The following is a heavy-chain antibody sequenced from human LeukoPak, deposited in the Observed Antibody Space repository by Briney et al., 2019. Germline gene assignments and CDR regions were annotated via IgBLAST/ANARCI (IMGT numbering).Heavy chain of an antibody. CDR1: GGCISSYY. D-gene: IGHD2-15*01. V-gene: IGHV4-59*12. J-gene: IGHJ4*02. CDR2: IYYSGST. CDR3: ARSGLSATGEFDY. Sequence: PSETLSLTCTVSGGCISSYYWSWIRQPPGKGLEGIRYIYYSGSTNYNPSLKSRVTISVDTSKNQFSLKLSSVTAADTAVYYCARSGLSATGEFDYWGQGTLVTVSS.